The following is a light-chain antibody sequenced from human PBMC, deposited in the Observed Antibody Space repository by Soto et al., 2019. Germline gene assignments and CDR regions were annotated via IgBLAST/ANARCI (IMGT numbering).Light chain of an antibody. CDR3: SSYTTSSTQV. Sequence: QSALTQPASVSGSPGQSMTISCTGTSSDVGYYNYVSWYQHHPGKVPKLMIYEVSNRPSGVSNRFSGSKSGNTASLTISGLQAEDEADYYCSSYTTSSTQVFGGGTKLTVL. CDR2: EVS. J-gene: IGLJ3*02. CDR1: SSDVGYYNY. V-gene: IGLV2-14*01.